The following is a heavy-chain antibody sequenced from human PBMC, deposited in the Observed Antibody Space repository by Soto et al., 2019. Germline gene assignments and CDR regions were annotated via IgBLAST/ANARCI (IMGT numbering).Heavy chain of an antibody. D-gene: IGHD5-12*01. CDR1: GGSISSSSYY. Sequence: SETLSLTCTVSGGSISSSSYYWGWIRQPPGKGLEWIGSIYYSGSTYYNPSLKSRVTISVDTSKNQFSLKLSSVTAADTAVYYCAIYERGYSGYGFWGRGTLVTVSS. CDR3: AIYERGYSGYGF. CDR2: IYYSGST. V-gene: IGHV4-39*01. J-gene: IGHJ4*02.